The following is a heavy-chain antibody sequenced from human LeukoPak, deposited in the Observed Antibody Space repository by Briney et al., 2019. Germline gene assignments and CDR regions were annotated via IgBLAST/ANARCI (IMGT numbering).Heavy chain of an antibody. J-gene: IGHJ4*02. CDR2: INPGGGGT. CDR3: ARDRLAASWYAFDY. V-gene: IGHV1-46*01. CDR1: GYTFTSYY. Sequence: GASEKVSCKASGYTFTSYYMHWVRQAPGQGLEWMGIINPGGGGTSYAQKFQGRVTMTRDTSTSTLYMELSSLTSEDTAVYYCARDRLAASWYAFDYWGQGTLVTVSS. D-gene: IGHD6-13*01.